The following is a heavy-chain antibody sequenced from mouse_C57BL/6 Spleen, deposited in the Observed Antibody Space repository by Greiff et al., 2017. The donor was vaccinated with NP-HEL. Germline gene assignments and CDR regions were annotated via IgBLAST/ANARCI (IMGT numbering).Heavy chain of an antibody. CDR3: VRGDYYGSSYRYFDV. D-gene: IGHD1-1*01. V-gene: IGHV10-3*01. CDR1: GFTFNTYA. Sequence: EVQLVESGGGLVQPKGSLKLSCAASGFTFNTYAMHWVRQAPGKGLEWVARIRSKSSNYATYYADSVKDRFTISRDDSQSMLYLQMNNLKTEDTAMYYCVRGDYYGSSYRYFDVWGTGTTVTVSS. J-gene: IGHJ1*03. CDR2: IRSKSSNYAT.